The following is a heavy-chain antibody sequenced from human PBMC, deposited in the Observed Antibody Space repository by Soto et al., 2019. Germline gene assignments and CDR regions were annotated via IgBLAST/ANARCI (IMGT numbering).Heavy chain of an antibody. CDR3: ARERLAPMNYYYYGMDV. V-gene: IGHV3-30-3*01. Sequence: QVQLVESGGGVVQPGRSLRLSCAASGFTFSSYAMHWVRQAPGKGLEWVAVISYDGSNKYYAGSVKGRFTISRGNSKNARHLTKNSLRAEDTGVYYCARERLAPMNYYYYGMDVWGQGTTVTVAS. CDR1: GFTFSSYA. D-gene: IGHD6-19*01. CDR2: ISYDGSNK. J-gene: IGHJ6*02.